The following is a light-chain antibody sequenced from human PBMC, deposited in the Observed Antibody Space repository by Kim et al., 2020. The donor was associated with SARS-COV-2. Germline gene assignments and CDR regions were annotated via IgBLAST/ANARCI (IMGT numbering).Light chain of an antibody. J-gene: IGLJ2*01. Sequence: VALGLTDRTTCEGGSTRSYYARWYQRKPGQALLVVTYGKSHRPSGLADLFSGSSGGNAASFITAANQEVDDADYYCNCRNSNDNVVFGGGTKLTAL. CDR1: STRSYY. CDR3: NCRNSNDNVV. V-gene: IGLV3-19*01. CDR2: GKS.